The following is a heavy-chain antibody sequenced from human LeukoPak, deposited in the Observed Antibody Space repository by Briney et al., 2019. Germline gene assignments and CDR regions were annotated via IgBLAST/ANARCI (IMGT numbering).Heavy chain of an antibody. Sequence: PSETLSLTCTVSGGSIRSYYWSWIRQPPGKGLEWIGYIFYAGSTTYNPSLKSRVTISIDTSKNQFSLRLNSVTAADTAVYYCAKNRDGYIHDYWGQGTLVTVSS. D-gene: IGHD5-24*01. CDR2: IFYAGST. CDR3: AKNRDGYIHDY. CDR1: GGSIRSYY. V-gene: IGHV4-59*08. J-gene: IGHJ4*02.